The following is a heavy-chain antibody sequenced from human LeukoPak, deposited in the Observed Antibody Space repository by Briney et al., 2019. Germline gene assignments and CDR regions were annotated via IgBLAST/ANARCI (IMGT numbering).Heavy chain of an antibody. V-gene: IGHV3-9*01. CDR1: GFTFDDYA. J-gene: IGHJ3*02. CDR2: ISWNSGSI. CDR3: AKDIAADTAQGDDAFDI. D-gene: IGHD5-18*01. Sequence: PGGSLRLSCAASGFTFDDYAMHWVRQAPGKGLEWVSGISWNSGSIGYADSVKGRFTISRDNAKNSLCLQMNSLRAEDTALYYCAKDIAADTAQGDDAFDIWGQGTMVTVSS.